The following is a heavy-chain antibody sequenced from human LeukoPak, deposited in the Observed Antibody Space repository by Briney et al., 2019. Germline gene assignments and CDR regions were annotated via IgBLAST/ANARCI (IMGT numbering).Heavy chain of an antibody. CDR3: VRGTYTGYIVVPDY. J-gene: IGHJ4*02. CDR1: GGSVSSGSYY. V-gene: IGHV4-61*01. Sequence: SGTLSLTCTVSGGSVSSGSYYWSWIRQPPGKGLEWIGYIYYSGSTNYNPSLKSRVTISVDTSKNQFSLRLSSVTAADTAVYYCVRGTYTGYIVVPDYWGQGTLVTVSS. CDR2: IYYSGST. D-gene: IGHD2-21*01.